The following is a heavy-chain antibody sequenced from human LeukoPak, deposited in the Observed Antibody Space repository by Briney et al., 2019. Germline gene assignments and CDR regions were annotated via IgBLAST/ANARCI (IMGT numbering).Heavy chain of an antibody. Sequence: ASVKVSCKASGYSFTSYYIHWVRQTPGQGLEWLGIINPAGGTTSYAPRFQDRFTMTSDTSTNTVYMELSSLRSEDTAVYYCARDLISSSGWDFDYWGQGTLVTVSS. D-gene: IGHD6-19*01. CDR2: INPAGGTT. V-gene: IGHV1-46*01. CDR1: GYSFTSYY. J-gene: IGHJ4*02. CDR3: ARDLISSSGWDFDY.